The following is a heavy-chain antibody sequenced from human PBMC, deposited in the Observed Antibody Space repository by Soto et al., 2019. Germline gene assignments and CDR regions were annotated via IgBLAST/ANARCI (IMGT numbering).Heavy chain of an antibody. CDR1: GYTFSSYA. Sequence: GGSLRLSCAASGYTFSSYAMRWVRQAPGKGLEWVSVILYDGSNKYYADSVKGRFTISRDNSKNTLYLQMNSLRAEDTAVYYCARETDGMDVWGQGTTVTV. V-gene: IGHV3-30-3*01. CDR3: ARETDGMDV. J-gene: IGHJ6*02. CDR2: ILYDGSNK.